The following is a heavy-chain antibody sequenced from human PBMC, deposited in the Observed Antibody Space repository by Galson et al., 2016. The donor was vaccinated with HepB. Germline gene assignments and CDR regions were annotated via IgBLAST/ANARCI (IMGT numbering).Heavy chain of an antibody. J-gene: IGHJ6*02. Sequence: SLRLSCAAPGFTFSSYYMHWVRQAPGKGLVWVSRINRDESSTSYADYVKGRFTISRDDAKNTLYLQMNSLRAEDTAVYYCARDPSYYSGMDVWGQGTTVTVSS. CDR1: GFTFSSYY. CDR2: INRDESST. V-gene: IGHV3-74*01. CDR3: ARDPSYYSGMDV.